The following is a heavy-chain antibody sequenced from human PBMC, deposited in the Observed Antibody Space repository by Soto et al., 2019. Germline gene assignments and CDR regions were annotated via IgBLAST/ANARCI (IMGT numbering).Heavy chain of an antibody. CDR3: EHGSGWLFDY. D-gene: IGHD6-19*01. V-gene: IGHV2-5*01. J-gene: IGHJ4*02. CDR2: IYWNDNE. CDR1: GFSLRDYAVG. Sequence: QITLKESGPTLVLPTQTLTLTCTFSGFSLRDYAVGVGWIRQPPGKALEWLSFIYWNDNEYYSPSRRSRLNISKDTSKNQVVLTMNNMDPVDTATYYCEHGSGWLFDYWGQGTLVTVSS.